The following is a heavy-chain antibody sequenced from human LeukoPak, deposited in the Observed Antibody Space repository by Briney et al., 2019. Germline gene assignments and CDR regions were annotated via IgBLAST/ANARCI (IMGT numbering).Heavy chain of an antibody. CDR2: ISSSSSYI. CDR1: GSTFSSYS. J-gene: IGHJ4*02. V-gene: IGHV3-21*01. D-gene: IGHD3-22*01. CDR3: ARDLERDYYDSSGYFDY. Sequence: PGGSLRLSCAASGSTFSSYSMNWVRQAPGKGLEWVASISSSSSYIYYADSVKGRFTISRDNAKISLYLQMNSLRAEDTAVYYCARDLERDYYDSSGYFDYWGQGTLVTVSS.